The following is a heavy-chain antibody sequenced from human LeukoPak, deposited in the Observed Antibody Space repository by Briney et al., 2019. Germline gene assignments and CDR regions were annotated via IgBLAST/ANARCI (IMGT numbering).Heavy chain of an antibody. J-gene: IGHJ4*02. D-gene: IGHD5-12*01. Sequence: SETLSLTCAVSGYSISSGYYWGWIRQPPGKGLEWIGSIYHSGSTYYNPSLKSRVTISVDTSKNQFSLKLSSVTAADTAVYYCASYECSRVDDWGQGTLVTVSS. CDR3: ASYECSRVDD. CDR1: GYSISSGYY. V-gene: IGHV4-38-2*01. CDR2: IYHSGST.